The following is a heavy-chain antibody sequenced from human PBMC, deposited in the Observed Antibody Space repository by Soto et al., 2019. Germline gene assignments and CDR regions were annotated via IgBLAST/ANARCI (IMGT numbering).Heavy chain of an antibody. D-gene: IGHD3-3*01. CDR1: GIRLSDYA. J-gene: IGHJ4*02. V-gene: IGHV3-23*01. CDR2: ISDGGRST. Sequence: PVGSLRLPCAGSGIRLSDYAIGWVRQAPGKGLEWVSFISDGGRSTYYSDSGKGCFTIFRDKSKNTSYLQLQGLRAEGTAIYFSARAFDFWDAYSRFYHWGQGTMGT. CDR3: ARAFDFWDAYSRFYH.